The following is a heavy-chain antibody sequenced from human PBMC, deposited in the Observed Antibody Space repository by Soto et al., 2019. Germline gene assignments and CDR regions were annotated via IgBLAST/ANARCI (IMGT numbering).Heavy chain of an antibody. D-gene: IGHD3-22*01. Sequence: SVKVSCKASGGTFSSYAISWVRQAPGQGLEWMGGIIPIFGTANYAQKFQGRVTITADESTSTAYMELSSLRSEDTAVYYCANEHSSGYYYGAAFDIWGQGTMVTVSS. V-gene: IGHV1-69*13. CDR2: IIPIFGTA. J-gene: IGHJ3*02. CDR1: GGTFSSYA. CDR3: ANEHSSGYYYGAAFDI.